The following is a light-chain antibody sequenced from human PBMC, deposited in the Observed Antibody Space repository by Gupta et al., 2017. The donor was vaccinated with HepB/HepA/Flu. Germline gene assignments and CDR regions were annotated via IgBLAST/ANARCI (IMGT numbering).Light chain of an antibody. Sequence: GPAPRLLIYGSRDRPSGVPDRFSASKSGTSASLTITGLQAEDDADYYCQSDDTSLGGWVFGGGTKLTVL. CDR2: GSR. CDR3: QSDDTSLGGWV. V-gene: IGLV1-40*01. J-gene: IGLJ3*02.